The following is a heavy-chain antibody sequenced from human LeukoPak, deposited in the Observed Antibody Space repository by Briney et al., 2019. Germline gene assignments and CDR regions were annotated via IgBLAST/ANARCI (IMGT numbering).Heavy chain of an antibody. J-gene: IGHJ4*02. CDR3: ARGGWGDILTGDYYFDY. Sequence: GGSLRLSCAASGFTFSTYSMNWVRQAPGKGLEWVSSISSSSSYIYYADSVKGRFTISRDNAKNPLFLQMNSLRAEDTAVYYCARGGWGDILTGDYYFDYWGQGTLVTVSS. V-gene: IGHV3-21*01. D-gene: IGHD3-9*01. CDR1: GFTFSTYS. CDR2: ISSSSSYI.